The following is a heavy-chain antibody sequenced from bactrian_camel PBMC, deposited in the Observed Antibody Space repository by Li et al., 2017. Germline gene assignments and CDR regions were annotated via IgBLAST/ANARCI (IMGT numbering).Heavy chain of an antibody. D-gene: IGHD5*01. V-gene: IGHV3S53*01. CDR3: AADRPVCGVGSAYDFTY. CDR2: LNIDGKT. Sequence: HVQLVESGGGSVPVGGSLRLSCVSSVGYVFSSHCMGWFLQAPGKEREGVAALNIDGKTTYADSVKGRFTMSQDDAKNTVYLQLNGLKPEDTGMYYCAADRPVCGVGSAYDFTYFGQGTQVTVS. CDR1: GYVFSSHC. J-gene: IGHJ4*01.